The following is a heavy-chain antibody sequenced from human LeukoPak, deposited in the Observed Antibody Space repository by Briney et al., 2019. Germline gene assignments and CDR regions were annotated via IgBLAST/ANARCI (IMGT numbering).Heavy chain of an antibody. CDR3: AKVGESGGVWKYYFDY. V-gene: IGHV3-23*01. D-gene: IGHD2-15*01. CDR1: GFTFSSYA. CDR2: ISGGGGST. J-gene: IGHJ4*02. Sequence: VGSLRLSCAASGFTFSSYAMSWVRQARGKGLEGFSGISGGGGSTYYADSVKCRFTISRDNSKNTLYLQMNSLRAEDTAVYYCAKVGESGGVWKYYFDYWGQGTLVTVSS.